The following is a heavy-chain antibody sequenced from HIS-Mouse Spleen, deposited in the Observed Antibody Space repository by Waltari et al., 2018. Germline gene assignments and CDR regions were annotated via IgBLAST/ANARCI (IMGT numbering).Heavy chain of an antibody. Sequence: ADSVKGRFTISRDNSKNTLYLQMNSLRAEDTAVYYCARVNGIAVAGTDAFDIWGQGTMVTVSS. J-gene: IGHJ3*02. D-gene: IGHD6-19*01. V-gene: IGHV3-30*01. CDR3: ARVNGIAVAGTDAFDI.